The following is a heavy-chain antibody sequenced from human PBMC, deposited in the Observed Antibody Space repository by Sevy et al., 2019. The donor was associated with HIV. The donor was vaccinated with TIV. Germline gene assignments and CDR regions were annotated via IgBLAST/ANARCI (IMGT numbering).Heavy chain of an antibody. CDR2: IKQDGSEK. CDR1: GFTFSSYW. J-gene: IGHJ6*03. CDR3: ARVDYYGSGSYYLNYYMDV. V-gene: IGHV3-7*03. D-gene: IGHD3-10*01. Sequence: GGSLRLSCAASGFTFSSYWMSWVRQAPGKGLEWVANIKQDGSEKYYVDSVKGRFTISRDNAKNSLYLQMNSLGAEDTAVYYCARVDYYGSGSYYLNYYMDVWGKGTTVTVSS.